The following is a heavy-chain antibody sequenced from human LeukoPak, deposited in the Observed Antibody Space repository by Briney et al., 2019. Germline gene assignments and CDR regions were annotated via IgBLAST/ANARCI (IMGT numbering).Heavy chain of an antibody. CDR1: GFTFSSYA. CDR3: ATQLEHNQRVSDY. J-gene: IGHJ4*02. V-gene: IGHV3-23*01. Sequence: GGSLRLSCAASGFTFSSYAMSWVRQAPGKGLEWVSAISGSGGSTYYADSVKGRFTISRDNSKNTLYLQMNSLRAEDTAVYYCATQLEHNQRVSDYWGQGTLVTVSS. CDR2: ISGSGGST. D-gene: IGHD1-1*01.